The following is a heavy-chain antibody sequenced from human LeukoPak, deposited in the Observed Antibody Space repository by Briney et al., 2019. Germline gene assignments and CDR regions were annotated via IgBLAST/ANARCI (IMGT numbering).Heavy chain of an antibody. CDR2: IIPIFDTP. Sequence: AASVKVSCKASGYTFTGYYMHWVRQAPGQGLEWMGGIIPIFDTPNFAQKFQGRVTITADKSTSTAYMELSRLRSEDTAVYYCARAVQVTTGGLFDYWGQGTLVTVSS. V-gene: IGHV1-69*06. J-gene: IGHJ4*02. CDR1: GYTFTGYY. CDR3: ARAVQVTTGGLFDY. D-gene: IGHD4-17*01.